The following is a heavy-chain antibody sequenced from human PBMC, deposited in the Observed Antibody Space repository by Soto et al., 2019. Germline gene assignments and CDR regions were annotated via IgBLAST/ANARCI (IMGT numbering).Heavy chain of an antibody. D-gene: IGHD3-22*01. CDR3: ARKDKSGYFNWFDP. Sequence: PAESLKSSCRTSGYKFTSSWISWLLQMPVKGLEWMGIIFPSDSDTRYSPSFQGQVTISADRSTSTVFLQWASLKASDTAVYFCARKDKSGYFNWFDPWGQGTLVTVSS. CDR1: GYKFTSSW. J-gene: IGHJ5*02. CDR2: IFPSDSDT. V-gene: IGHV5-51*01.